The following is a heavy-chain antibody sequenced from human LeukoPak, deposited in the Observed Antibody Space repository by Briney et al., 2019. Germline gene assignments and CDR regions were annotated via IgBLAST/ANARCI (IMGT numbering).Heavy chain of an antibody. CDR3: ARLEGRLGAFDI. CDR1: GGTFSSYA. J-gene: IGHJ3*02. Sequence: ASVKVSCKASGGTFSSYAISWVRQAPGQGLEWMGGIIPIFGTANYAQKFQGRVTITTDESTSTAYMELSSLRSEDTAVYYCARLEGRLGAFDIWGQGTMVTVSS. V-gene: IGHV1-69*05. CDR2: IIPIFGTA.